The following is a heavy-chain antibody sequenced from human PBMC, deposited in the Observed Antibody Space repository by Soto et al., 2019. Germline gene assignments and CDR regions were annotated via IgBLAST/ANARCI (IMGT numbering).Heavy chain of an antibody. V-gene: IGHV4-31*03. D-gene: IGHD4-4*01. CDR2: IYYSGST. CDR3: ARSYSNSPVDY. J-gene: IGHJ4*02. CDR1: GGSISSSGYY. Sequence: QVQLQESGPGLVKPSQTLSLTCTVSGGSISSSGYYWSWIRQHPGKGLEWIGYIYYSGSTFYNPSIKSRVTMSVDTSKNQFSLKLTSVTAADTAVYYCARSYSNSPVDYWGQGTLVTVSS.